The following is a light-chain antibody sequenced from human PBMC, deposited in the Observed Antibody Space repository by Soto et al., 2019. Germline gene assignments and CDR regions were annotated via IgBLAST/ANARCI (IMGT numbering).Light chain of an antibody. J-gene: IGKJ1*01. CDR2: AAS. Sequence: DIQMTQSPSSLSTSVGDRVTIACRASQSISTSLNWYQQKPGKAPKLLISAASSLQIGVPSRFSGSGSGTDFTLTIASLQPEDFATYYCQQGYTAHPTFGQGTRVEIK. V-gene: IGKV1-39*01. CDR3: QQGYTAHPT. CDR1: QSISTS.